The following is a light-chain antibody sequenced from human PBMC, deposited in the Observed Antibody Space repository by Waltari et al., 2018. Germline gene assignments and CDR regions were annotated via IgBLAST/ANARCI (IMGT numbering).Light chain of an antibody. CDR1: NIADKN. CDR3: QVSDTSIDLSV. Sequence: SYVLTQAPSVSVAPGETARITCGGNNIADKNVQWYQQKPGQAHVLVIFYDSDRTSWIPERFPGSNPGNTATLTISRAEARDEADYYCQVSDTSIDLSVFGTGTKVTVL. J-gene: IGLJ1*01. CDR2: YDS. V-gene: IGLV3-21*04.